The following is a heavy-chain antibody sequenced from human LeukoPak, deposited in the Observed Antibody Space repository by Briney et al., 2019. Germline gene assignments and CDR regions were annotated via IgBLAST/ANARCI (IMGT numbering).Heavy chain of an antibody. CDR2: IYHSGST. CDR1: GGSISSGGYY. V-gene: IGHV4-30-2*01. D-gene: IGHD2-2*01. CDR3: ARLVVPAAINAFDI. J-gene: IGHJ3*02. Sequence: PSQTLSLTCTVSGGSISSGGYYWSWIRQPPGKGLEWIGYIYHSGSTYYNPSLKSRVTISVDRSKNQFSLKLSSVTAADTAVYYCARLVVPAAINAFDIWGQGTMVTVSS.